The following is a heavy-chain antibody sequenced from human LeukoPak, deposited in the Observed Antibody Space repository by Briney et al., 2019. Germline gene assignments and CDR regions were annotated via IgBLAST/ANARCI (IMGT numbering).Heavy chain of an antibody. CDR2: IIPIFGTA. Sequence: SVKVSCKASGYTFSSYAMNWVRQAPGQGLEWMGGIIPIFGTANYAQKFQGRVTITADESTSTAYMELSGLRSEDTAVYYCARNTERFGGFDYWGQGTLVTVSS. J-gene: IGHJ4*02. CDR3: ARNTERFGGFDY. V-gene: IGHV1-69*13. D-gene: IGHD3-10*01. CDR1: GYTFSSYA.